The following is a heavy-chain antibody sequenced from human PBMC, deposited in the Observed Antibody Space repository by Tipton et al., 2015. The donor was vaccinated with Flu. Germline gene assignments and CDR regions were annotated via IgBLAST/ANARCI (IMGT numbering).Heavy chain of an antibody. Sequence: QMQLVQSGAEVKKPGSSVKVSCKASGGTFSSYAISWVRQAPEQGLEWMGGIIPIFGTVNYAQKFQVRVTITADESTSTAYMELSSLRSEDTAVYYCARGEYNWNYVRFYYGMDVWGQGTTVTVSS. J-gene: IGHJ6*02. D-gene: IGHD1-7*01. CDR2: IIPIFGTV. CDR1: GGTFSSYA. V-gene: IGHV1-69*01. CDR3: ARGEYNWNYVRFYYGMDV.